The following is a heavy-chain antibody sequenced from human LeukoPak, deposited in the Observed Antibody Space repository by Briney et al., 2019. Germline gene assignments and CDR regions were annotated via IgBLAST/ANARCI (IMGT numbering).Heavy chain of an antibody. J-gene: IGHJ4*02. D-gene: IGHD4-17*01. CDR2: IIPILDIA. V-gene: IGHV1-69*04. Sequence: SVKVSCKASGGTFSSYAISWVRQAPGQGLEWMGRIIPILDIANYAQKFQGRVTITADKSTSTAYMELSSLGSDDTAVYYCARPRRATVTTPFDFDYWGQGTLVTVSS. CDR3: ARPRRATVTTPFDFDY. CDR1: GGTFSSYA.